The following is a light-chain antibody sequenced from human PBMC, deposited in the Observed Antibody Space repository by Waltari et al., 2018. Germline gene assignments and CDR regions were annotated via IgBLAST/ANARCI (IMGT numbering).Light chain of an antibody. Sequence: QSVLTQPPSASGTPGQRVTIPCSGGTSNIATNTVNWYQHLPGTAPKLLIYSNIQRPSGVPDRFSGSQSGTSASLAISGLQSEDEGDYYCSAWDDALNGYLFGGGTKLTVL. CDR1: TSNIATNT. V-gene: IGLV1-44*01. J-gene: IGLJ3*02. CDR2: SNI. CDR3: SAWDDALNGYL.